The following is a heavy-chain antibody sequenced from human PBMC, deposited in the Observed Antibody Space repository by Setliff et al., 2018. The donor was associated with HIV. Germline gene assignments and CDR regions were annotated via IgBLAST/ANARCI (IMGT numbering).Heavy chain of an antibody. Sequence: ASVKVSCKASGDTFSSFSINWVRQAPGQGLEWMGEIIPILGMTNYAQIFQGRVMITADESTNTAYMELSNLRSEDTAVYYCARDPLRISDRFNFYFGMDVWGQGTTVTVSS. CDR3: ARDPLRISDRFNFYFGMDV. CDR2: IIPILGMT. J-gene: IGHJ6*02. D-gene: IGHD3-3*01. V-gene: IGHV1-69*10. CDR1: GDTFSSFS.